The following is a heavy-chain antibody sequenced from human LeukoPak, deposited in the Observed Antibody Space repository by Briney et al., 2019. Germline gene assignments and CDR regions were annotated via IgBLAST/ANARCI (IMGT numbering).Heavy chain of an antibody. CDR3: ARAWLPISRGYDIPYFDY. D-gene: IGHD3-9*01. Sequence: SETLSLTCTVSGGSISSSSYYWGWIRQPPGKGLEWIGSIYYSGSTYYNPSLKSRVTISVDTSKNQFSLKLSSVTAADTAVYYCARAWLPISRGYDIPYFDYWGQGTLVTVSS. CDR2: IYYSGST. V-gene: IGHV4-39*07. CDR1: GGSISSSSYY. J-gene: IGHJ4*02.